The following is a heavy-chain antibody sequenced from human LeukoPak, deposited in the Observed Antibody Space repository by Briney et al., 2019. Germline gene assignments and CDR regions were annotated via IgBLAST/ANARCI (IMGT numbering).Heavy chain of an antibody. Sequence: GGSLRLSCVASGFTFSSSWMSWVRQAPGKGLEWVSAISGSGGSTYYADSVKGRFTISRDNSKNTLYLQMNSLRAEDTAVYYCAKFRWELRGGSFDYWGQGTLVTVSS. CDR3: AKFRWELRGGSFDY. CDR1: GFTFSSSW. V-gene: IGHV3-23*01. J-gene: IGHJ4*02. D-gene: IGHD1-26*01. CDR2: ISGSGGST.